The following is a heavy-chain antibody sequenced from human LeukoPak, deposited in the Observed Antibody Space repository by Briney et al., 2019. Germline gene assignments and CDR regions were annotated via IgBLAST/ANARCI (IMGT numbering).Heavy chain of an antibody. CDR2: IYYSGST. CDR3: ARTAPEASGRLDY. CDR1: GGSISSSSYY. D-gene: IGHD3-10*01. Sequence: SETLSLTRTVSGGSISSSSYYWGWIRQPPGKGLEWIGSIYYSGSTYYNPSLKSRVTISVDTSKNQFSLKLSSVTAADTAVYYCARTAPEASGRLDYWGQGTLVTVSS. J-gene: IGHJ4*02. V-gene: IGHV4-39*07.